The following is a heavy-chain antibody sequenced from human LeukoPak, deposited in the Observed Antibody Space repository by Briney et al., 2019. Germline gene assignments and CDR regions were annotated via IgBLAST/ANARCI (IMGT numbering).Heavy chain of an antibody. Sequence: SETLSLTCTLSVDSISRGSYYWSWIRQHAGRGLEWLWCIYTSGSTNNNPVLKSRVTITVNTSKNQFSLKLSSVTAEDTAVYYCAREGGGYSYGFLNRQQGIYYYGIDVWGQGTTVTVSS. CDR3: AREGGGYSYGFLNRQQGIYYYGIDV. J-gene: IGHJ6*02. D-gene: IGHD5-18*01. CDR1: VDSISRGSYY. CDR2: IYTSGST. V-gene: IGHV4-61*02.